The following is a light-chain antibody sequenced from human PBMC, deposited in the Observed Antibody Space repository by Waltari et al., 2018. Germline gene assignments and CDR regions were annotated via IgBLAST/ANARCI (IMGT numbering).Light chain of an antibody. CDR2: GAS. CDR3: QQSSKVPWT. Sequence: DVQMTQSPSSLSASVGDRVTITCRASQPLDNYLHWYQQRTGKGVRLLIFGASKLQPGGPSRCSGSGAGTDYTITINTLQPEDFAVYYCQQSSKVPWTFGQGTKVEVK. CDR1: QPLDNY. V-gene: IGKV1-39*01. J-gene: IGKJ1*01.